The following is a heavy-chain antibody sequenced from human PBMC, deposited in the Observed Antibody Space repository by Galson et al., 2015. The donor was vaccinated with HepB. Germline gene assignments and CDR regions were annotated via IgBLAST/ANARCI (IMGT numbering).Heavy chain of an antibody. Sequence: SLRLSCAASGFTFSNYAMNWVRQAPGKGLEWVSVISGSGYFTDYADSVKGRFTLSRDNSKNTVYLQLNRMRAEDTAIYYCAKEPAYCSGGSCYFDSWGQGTLVTVSS. CDR3: AKEPAYCSGGSCYFDS. V-gene: IGHV3-23*01. D-gene: IGHD2-15*01. J-gene: IGHJ4*02. CDR2: ISGSGYFT. CDR1: GFTFSNYA.